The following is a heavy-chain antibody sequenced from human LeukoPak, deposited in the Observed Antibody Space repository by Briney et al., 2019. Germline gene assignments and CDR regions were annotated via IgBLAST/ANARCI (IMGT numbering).Heavy chain of an antibody. CDR3: ASAPYCSGGSCLEEDAFDI. D-gene: IGHD2-15*01. CDR2: IYYSGST. Sequence: SDTLSLICTVSGGSISSCYWSWIRQPPGKGLECVGYIYYSGSTNYNPSLKRRLTISVDTPKSQFSLKLSSVTAADTAVYYCASAPYCSGGSCLEEDAFDIWRQGTMVTVSS. CDR1: GGSISSCY. J-gene: IGHJ3*02. V-gene: IGHV4-59*07.